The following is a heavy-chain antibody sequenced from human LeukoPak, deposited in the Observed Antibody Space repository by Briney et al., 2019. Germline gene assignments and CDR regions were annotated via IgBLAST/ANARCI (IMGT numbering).Heavy chain of an antibody. CDR2: IRSKAYGGTT. J-gene: IGHJ6*03. V-gene: IGHV3-49*03. D-gene: IGHD3-10*01. Sequence: GGSLRLSCTASGFTFGDYAMSWFRQAPGKGLEWVGFIRSKAYGGTTEYAASVKGRFTISRDDSKSIAYLQMNSLKSEDTAVYYCTRVAGVRGVRYFYYMDVWGKGTTVTISS. CDR1: GFTFGDYA. CDR3: TRVAGVRGVRYFYYMDV.